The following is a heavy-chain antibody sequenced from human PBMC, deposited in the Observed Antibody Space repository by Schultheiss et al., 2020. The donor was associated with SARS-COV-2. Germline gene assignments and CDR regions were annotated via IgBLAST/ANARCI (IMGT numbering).Heavy chain of an antibody. V-gene: IGHV3-74*01. D-gene: IGHD3-22*01. CDR2: INSDGSST. Sequence: GGSLRLSCAASGFTFSDYYMSWIRQAPGKGLVWVSRINSDGSSTSYADSVKGRFTISRDNAKNTLYLQMNSLRAEDTAVYYCAREKEGHYYDSSGYGHWGQGTLVTVSS. CDR3: AREKEGHYYDSSGYGH. J-gene: IGHJ1*01. CDR1: GFTFSDYY.